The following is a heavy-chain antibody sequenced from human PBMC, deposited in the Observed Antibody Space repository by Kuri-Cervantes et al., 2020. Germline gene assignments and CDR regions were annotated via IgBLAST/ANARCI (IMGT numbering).Heavy chain of an antibody. Sequence: GGSLRLSCAASGFTFSSFGMHWVRQAPGKGLEWVANIKQDGSEKYYVDSVKGRFTISRDNAKNSLYLQMNSLRAEDTAVYYCARGTECSGGSCANDAFDIWGQGTMVTVSS. CDR3: ARGTECSGGSCANDAFDI. CDR1: GFTFSSFG. D-gene: IGHD2-15*01. V-gene: IGHV3-7*01. CDR2: IKQDGSEK. J-gene: IGHJ3*02.